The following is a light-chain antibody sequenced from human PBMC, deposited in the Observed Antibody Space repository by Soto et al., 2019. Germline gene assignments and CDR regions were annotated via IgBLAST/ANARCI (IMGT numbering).Light chain of an antibody. CDR1: QSVSSY. V-gene: IGKV3-11*01. Sequence: EIVLTQSPATLSLSPGERATLSCRASQSVSSYLAWYQQKPGQAPRLLIYDASNRATGIPARFSGSGSGTDFTLTISGLEPEDFAVYYCQQRSSWLITFGQGTRLEIK. J-gene: IGKJ5*01. CDR3: QQRSSWLIT. CDR2: DAS.